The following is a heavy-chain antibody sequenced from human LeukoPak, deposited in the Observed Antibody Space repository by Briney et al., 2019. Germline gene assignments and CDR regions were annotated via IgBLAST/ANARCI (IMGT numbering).Heavy chain of an antibody. D-gene: IGHD6-19*01. V-gene: IGHV1-69*06. Sequence: SVKVSCKASGYTFTSYGISWVRQAPGQGLEWMGGITPIFGTANYAQKFQGRVTITADKSTSTAYMELSSLRSEDTAVYYCARLPGDSYKSGWYWRFDYWGQGTLVTVSS. CDR1: GYTFTSYG. CDR3: ARLPGDSYKSGWYWRFDY. J-gene: IGHJ4*02. CDR2: ITPIFGTA.